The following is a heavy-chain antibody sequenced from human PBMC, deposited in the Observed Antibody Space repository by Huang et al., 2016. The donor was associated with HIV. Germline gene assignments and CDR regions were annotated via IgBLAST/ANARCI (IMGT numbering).Heavy chain of an antibody. V-gene: IGHV3-30-3*01. CDR1: GFAFSNYA. D-gene: IGHD3-16*01. CDR2: ISKDGNNK. J-gene: IGHJ6*03. CDR3: ATDGGGPQPFFYYMDV. Sequence: QVQLVESGGGVVQPGRSLRLSCAASGFAFSNYAIHWVRQAPGKGLEWVKVISKDGNNKYSADAVKGRFTISRDNSKNRLFLQMNSLKAEDSAVYYCATDGGGPQPFFYYMDVWGKGTTVTVSS.